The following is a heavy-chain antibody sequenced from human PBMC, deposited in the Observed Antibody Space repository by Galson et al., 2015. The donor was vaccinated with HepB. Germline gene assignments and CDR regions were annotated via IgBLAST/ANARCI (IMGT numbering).Heavy chain of an antibody. J-gene: IGHJ5*02. V-gene: IGHV1-18*01. Sequence: SVKVSCKASGYTFSSYSITWVRQAPGQGLEWMGWISAYDRDTNYAQKSQGRVTMTTDTSTSTAYMELRSLRSDDTAVYFCARGALVVVVGATQNNWFDPWGQGTLVTVSS. D-gene: IGHD2-15*01. CDR3: ARGALVVVVGATQNNWFDP. CDR1: GYTFSSYS. CDR2: ISAYDRDT.